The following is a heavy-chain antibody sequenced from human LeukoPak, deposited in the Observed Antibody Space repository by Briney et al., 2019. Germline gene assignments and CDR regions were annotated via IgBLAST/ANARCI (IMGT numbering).Heavy chain of an antibody. CDR3: ARARYGWYNWFDP. Sequence: PGGSLRLSCAASGFTFSSYSMNWVRQAPGKGLEWVSYISSSSSTIYYADSVKGRFTISRDNAKNSLYLQMNSLRAEDTAVYYCARARYGWYNWFDPWGQGTLVTVSS. J-gene: IGHJ5*02. V-gene: IGHV3-48*04. D-gene: IGHD5-18*01. CDR2: ISSSSSTI. CDR1: GFTFSSYS.